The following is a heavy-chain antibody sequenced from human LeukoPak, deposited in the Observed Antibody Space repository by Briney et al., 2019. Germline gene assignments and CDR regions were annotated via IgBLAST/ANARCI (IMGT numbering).Heavy chain of an antibody. CDR1: RGTISSYY. Sequence: SETLSLTCTVSRGTISSYYWSWIRQPPGKGLEWIGEINHSGSTNYNPSLKRRVTISVDTSKNQFPLKLSSVTAADTAVYYCARGAQDIVVVVAATSVYFDYWGQGTLVTVSS. D-gene: IGHD2-15*01. CDR2: INHSGST. CDR3: ARGAQDIVVVVAATSVYFDY. J-gene: IGHJ4*02. V-gene: IGHV4-34*01.